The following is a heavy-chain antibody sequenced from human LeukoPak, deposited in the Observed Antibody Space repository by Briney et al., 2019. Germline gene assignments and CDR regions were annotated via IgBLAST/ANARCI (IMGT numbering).Heavy chain of an antibody. J-gene: IGHJ5*02. V-gene: IGHV3-7*01. Sequence: GGSLRLSCAASGFTFTNHWMSWVRQAPGKGLEWVANINQDGSEKFYVDSVKGRFTISGDNAKNSLYLQMNSLRAEGTAVYYCAEGTTAWGQGTLVTVSS. CDR2: INQDGSEK. D-gene: IGHD2/OR15-2a*01. CDR1: GFTFTNHW. CDR3: AEGTTA.